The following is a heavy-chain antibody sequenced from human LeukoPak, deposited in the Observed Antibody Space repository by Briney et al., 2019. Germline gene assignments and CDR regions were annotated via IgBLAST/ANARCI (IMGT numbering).Heavy chain of an antibody. V-gene: IGHV3-30*18. CDR1: GFTFSSYG. Sequence: GGSLRLSCAASGFTFSSYGMHWVRQAPGKGLEWVAVISYDGSNKYYVDSVKGRFTISRDNSKNTLYLQMNSLRAEDTAVYYCAKDKGLAAAGTLDYWGQGTLVTVSS. CDR2: ISYDGSNK. J-gene: IGHJ4*02. D-gene: IGHD6-13*01. CDR3: AKDKGLAAAGTLDY.